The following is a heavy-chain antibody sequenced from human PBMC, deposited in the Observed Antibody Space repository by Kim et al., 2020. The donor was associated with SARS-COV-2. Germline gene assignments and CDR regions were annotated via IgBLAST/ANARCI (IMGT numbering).Heavy chain of an antibody. D-gene: IGHD3-10*01. J-gene: IGHJ5*01. CDR1: GFTFSSCF. Sequence: GGSLRLSCAASGFTFSSCFIHWVRQAPGKGFVWVAVISYDGSNKNYADSVKGRFTISRDNSKHTLYLQMNSLRAEDTAIYYCAKDFCSRLRGPPYS. CDR3: AKDFCSRLRGPPYS. V-gene: IGHV3-30*14. CDR2: ISYDGSNK.